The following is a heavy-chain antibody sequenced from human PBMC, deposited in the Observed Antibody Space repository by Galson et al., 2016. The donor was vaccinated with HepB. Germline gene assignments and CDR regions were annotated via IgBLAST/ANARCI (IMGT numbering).Heavy chain of an antibody. V-gene: IGHV4-31*03. CDR1: GGSISRGGYY. Sequence: TLSRTCTVSGGSISRGGYYWTWVRQLPGKGLEWIWYIYYSGMTYYNPFPESRIGIFAETYKNQFSLKLSSVTAADTALYYCARGGPDFGDFQWGQGTLITVSS. CDR3: ARGGPDFGDFQ. D-gene: IGHD4-17*01. J-gene: IGHJ4*02. CDR2: IYYSGMT.